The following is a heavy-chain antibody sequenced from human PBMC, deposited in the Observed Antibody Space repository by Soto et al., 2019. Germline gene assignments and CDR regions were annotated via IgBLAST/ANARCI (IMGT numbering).Heavy chain of an antibody. CDR3: AREEEGYYYGSGLPEGIDV. CDR2: IYYSGST. D-gene: IGHD3-10*01. V-gene: IGHV4-31*03. J-gene: IGHJ6*02. CDR1: GGSISSGGYY. Sequence: SETLSLTCTVSGGSISSGGYYWSWIRQHPGKGLEWIGYIYYSGSTYYNPSLKSRVTISVDTSKNQFSLKLSSVTAADTAVYYCAREEEGYYYGSGLPEGIDVWGQGTTVTVSS.